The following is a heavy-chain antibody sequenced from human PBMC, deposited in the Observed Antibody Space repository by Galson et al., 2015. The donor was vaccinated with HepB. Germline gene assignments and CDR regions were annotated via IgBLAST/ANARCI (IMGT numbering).Heavy chain of an antibody. CDR1: GFTFSSYT. Sequence: SLRLSCAASGFTFSSYTMNWVRQAPGRGLEWVSSISRNSIYIYNTDSVKGRFTIYRDNAKNSLYLQINSLRAEDTAVYYCARVGDAYYFGSGSYELDYRGQGTLVTVSS. CDR3: ARVGDAYYFGSGSYELDY. CDR2: ISRNSIYI. V-gene: IGHV3-21*01. D-gene: IGHD3-10*01. J-gene: IGHJ4*02.